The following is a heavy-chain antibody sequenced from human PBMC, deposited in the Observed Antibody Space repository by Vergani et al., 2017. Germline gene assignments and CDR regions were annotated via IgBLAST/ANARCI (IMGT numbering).Heavy chain of an antibody. CDR3: ASVNDYRVDY. Sequence: QVHLQESGPELVKPSQTLSLTCTVSGVSVSSSDYSWPWNRQPAGRGLVWIGCLYGRDNTKYNPSLLSPVTISLDASKTQFSLALTSATAADAGVYYCASVNDYRVDYWGQGTLVTVSS. CDR2: LYGRDNT. V-gene: IGHV4-61*02. D-gene: IGHD3-16*01. CDR1: GVSVSSSDYS. J-gene: IGHJ4*02.